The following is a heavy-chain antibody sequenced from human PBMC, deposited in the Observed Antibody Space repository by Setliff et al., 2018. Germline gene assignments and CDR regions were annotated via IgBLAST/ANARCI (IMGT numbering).Heavy chain of an antibody. V-gene: IGHV4-39*07. J-gene: IGHJ4*02. D-gene: IGHD3-3*01. CDR3: ARRETYYNFWSGYFDY. CDR2: IYYSGST. CDR1: GGPISSSSYY. Sequence: SETLSLTCTVSGGPISSSSYYWGWIRQPPGKGLEWIGSIYYSGSTYYNPSLKSRVTISVDTSKNQFSLKLSSVTAADTAVYYCARRETYYNFWSGYFDYWGQGTLVTVSS.